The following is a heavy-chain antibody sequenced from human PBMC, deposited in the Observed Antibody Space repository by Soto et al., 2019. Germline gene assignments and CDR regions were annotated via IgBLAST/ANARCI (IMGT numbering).Heavy chain of an antibody. J-gene: IGHJ3*01. CDR1: GFSFDHYY. CDR2: ISSSGSTI. D-gene: IGHD3-9*01. CDR3: AREEQSFDYAFDV. Sequence: QVQLVESGGGLVKPGGSLRLSCAASGFSFDHYYMTWIRQAPGKGLEWVSYISSSGSTIYYADSVKGRFTVSRDNAKNFLYLEMNSLRAEDTAVYYWAREEQSFDYAFDVWGQGTMVAVSS. V-gene: IGHV3-11*01.